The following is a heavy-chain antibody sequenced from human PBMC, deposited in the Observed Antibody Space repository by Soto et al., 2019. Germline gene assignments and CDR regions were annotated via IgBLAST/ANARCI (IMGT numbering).Heavy chain of an antibody. V-gene: IGHV3-11*01. D-gene: IGHD4-17*01. J-gene: IGHJ6*03. CDR3: ARVSIIYGDYYYYYYMDV. Sequence: GGSLRLSCAASGFTFSDYYMSWIRQAPGKGLEWVSYISSSGSTIYYADSVKGRFTISRDNAKNTLYLQMNSLRAEDTAVYYCARVSIIYGDYYYYYYMDVWGKGTTVTVSS. CDR1: GFTFSDYY. CDR2: ISSSGSTI.